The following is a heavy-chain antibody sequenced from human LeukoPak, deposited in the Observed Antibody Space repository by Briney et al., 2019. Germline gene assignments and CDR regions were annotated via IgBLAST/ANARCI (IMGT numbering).Heavy chain of an antibody. D-gene: IGHD1-26*01. CDR3: ATDPPRGGGSYAFDY. CDR2: FDPEDGET. J-gene: IGHJ4*02. V-gene: IGHV1-24*01. Sequence: ASVKVSCKVSGYTLTELSMHWVRQAPGKGLEWMGGFDPEDGETIYAQKFRGRVTMTEDTSTDTAYMELSSLRSEDTAVYYCATDPPRGGGSYAFDYWGQGTLVTVSS. CDR1: GYTLTELS.